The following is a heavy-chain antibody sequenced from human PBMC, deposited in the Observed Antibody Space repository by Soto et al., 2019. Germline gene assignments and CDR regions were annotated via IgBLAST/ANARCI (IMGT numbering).Heavy chain of an antibody. D-gene: IGHD3-22*01. J-gene: IGHJ6*02. CDR3: ARAHDSSGYYPDYYYGMDV. Sequence: NPSETLSLTCTVSGGSISSYYWSWIRQPPGKGLEWIGYIYYSGSTNYNPSLKSRVTISVDTSKNQSSLKLSSVTAADTAVYYCARAHDSSGYYPDYYYGMDVWGQGTTVTVSS. CDR2: IYYSGST. V-gene: IGHV4-59*01. CDR1: GGSISSYY.